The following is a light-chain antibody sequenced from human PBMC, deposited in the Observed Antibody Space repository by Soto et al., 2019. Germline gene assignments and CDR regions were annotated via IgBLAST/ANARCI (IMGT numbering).Light chain of an antibody. CDR1: QTLSSW. Sequence: DIALTQSPSTLSASVGDRATLSCRASQTLSSWLAWYQQKPRKAPTLLIYNASSLESGVPSRFSGSGSGTEFTLTISSLEPEDFATYYCQQYNSYYTFGQGTKVDIK. V-gene: IGKV1-5*03. J-gene: IGKJ2*01. CDR3: QQYNSYYT. CDR2: NAS.